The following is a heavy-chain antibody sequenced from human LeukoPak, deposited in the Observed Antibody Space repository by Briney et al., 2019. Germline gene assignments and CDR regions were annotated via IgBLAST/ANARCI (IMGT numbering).Heavy chain of an antibody. J-gene: IGHJ5*02. CDR1: GDSISSSSYY. CDR2: IYYSGST. V-gene: IGHV4-39*07. D-gene: IGHD1-7*01. CDR3: ARFNWNYVGAWFDP. Sequence: SETLSLTCTVSGDSISSSSYYWGWIRQPPGKGLEWIGSIYYSGSTYYNPSLKSRVTISVDTSKNQFSLKLSSVTATDTAVYYCARFNWNYVGAWFDPWGQGTLVTVSS.